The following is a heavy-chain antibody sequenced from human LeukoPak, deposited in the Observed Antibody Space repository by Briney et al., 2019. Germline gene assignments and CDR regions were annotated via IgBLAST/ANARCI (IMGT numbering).Heavy chain of an antibody. CDR1: GYTFTSYY. V-gene: IGHV1-46*01. CDR3: AREIRGLRRAVHIYGSGRLDAFDY. Sequence: ASVKVSCKASGYTFTSYYMHWVRQAPGQGLEWMGIINPSGGSTSYAQKFQGRVTMTRDTSTSTVYMELSSLRSEDTAVYYCAREIRGLRRAVHIYGSGRLDAFDYWGQGTLVTVSS. J-gene: IGHJ4*02. D-gene: IGHD3-10*01. CDR2: INPSGGST.